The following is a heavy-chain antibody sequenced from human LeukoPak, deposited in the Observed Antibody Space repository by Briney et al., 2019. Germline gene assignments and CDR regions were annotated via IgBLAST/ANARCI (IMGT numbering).Heavy chain of an antibody. Sequence: GGSLRLSCAASGFTFSSYAMSWVRQAPGKGLEWVSAISGSGGSTYYADSVKGRFTISRDNSKNTLYLQMNSLRAEDTAVYYCAKDDYYGSGSYSAYYYYGMDVWGQGTTVTVSS. CDR2: ISGSGGST. V-gene: IGHV3-23*01. J-gene: IGHJ6*02. D-gene: IGHD3-10*01. CDR1: GFTFSSYA. CDR3: AKDDYYGSGSYSAYYYYGMDV.